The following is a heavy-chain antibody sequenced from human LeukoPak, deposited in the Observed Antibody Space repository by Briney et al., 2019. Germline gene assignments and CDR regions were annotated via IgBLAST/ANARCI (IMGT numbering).Heavy chain of an antibody. Sequence: PSQTLSLTCTVSGGSISNGGYYWSWIRQHPGKGLEWIGYIYYSGSTYYNPSLKSRVTISVDTSKNQFSLKLSSVTAADTAVYYCARNPGSGYYWYYFDYWGQGTLVTVSS. CDR3: ARNPGSGYYWYYFDY. J-gene: IGHJ4*02. CDR1: GGSISNGGYY. V-gene: IGHV4-31*03. CDR2: IYYSGST. D-gene: IGHD3-22*01.